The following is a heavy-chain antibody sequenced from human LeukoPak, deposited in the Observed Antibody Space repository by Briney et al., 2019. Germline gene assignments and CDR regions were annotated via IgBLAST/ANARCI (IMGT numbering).Heavy chain of an antibody. D-gene: IGHD3-9*01. CDR3: ARWKGYDVLTGYYMFFDY. CDR2: ISYSGST. J-gene: IGHJ4*02. CDR1: GGSISGSSYY. V-gene: IGHV4-39*01. Sequence: SETLSLTCSVSGGSISGSSYYWGWIRQPPVKGLEWIGSISYSGSTYYNPSLKSRVTISVDTSRSQFSLKLSSVTAADTAVYYCARWKGYDVLTGYYMFFDYWGQGTLVTVSS.